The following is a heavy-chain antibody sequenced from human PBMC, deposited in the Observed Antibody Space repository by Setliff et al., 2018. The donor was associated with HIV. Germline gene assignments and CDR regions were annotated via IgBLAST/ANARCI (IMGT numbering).Heavy chain of an antibody. V-gene: IGHV1-69*13. J-gene: IGHJ4*02. CDR2: IIPIFGTA. CDR1: GGTFSSYA. Sequence: SVKVSCKASGGTFSSYAIPWVRQAPGQGLEWVGGIIPIFGTANYAQKFQGRVSISADASTRTAYMELSSLTSDDTAVYYCATGSHGEGAADYWGLGTLVTVSS. D-gene: IGHD1-26*01. CDR3: ATGSHGEGAADY.